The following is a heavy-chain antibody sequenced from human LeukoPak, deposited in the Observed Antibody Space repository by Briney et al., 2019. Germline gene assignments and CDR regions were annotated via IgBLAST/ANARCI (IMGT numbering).Heavy chain of an antibody. D-gene: IGHD2-21*01. V-gene: IGHV3-23*01. CDR2: IGGGGFNT. Sequence: PGGSLRLSCVASGFTFTDYAMSWVRQAPGKGLEGVSSIGGGGFNTHYADSVKGRFSISRDTSTNTLYLEMNSLRADDSALYYCAKDNFGLVPYCFDSWGQGTLVTVSS. CDR3: AKDNFGLVPYCFDS. CDR1: GFTFTDYA. J-gene: IGHJ4*02.